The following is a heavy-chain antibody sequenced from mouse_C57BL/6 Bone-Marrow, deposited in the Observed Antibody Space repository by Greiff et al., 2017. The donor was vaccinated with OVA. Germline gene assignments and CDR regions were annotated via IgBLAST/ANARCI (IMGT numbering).Heavy chain of an antibody. V-gene: IGHV14-3*01. CDR2: IDPANGNT. D-gene: IGHD1-1*01. J-gene: IGHJ1*03. CDR1: GFNIKNTY. Sequence: VQLQQSVAELVRPGASVKLSCTASGFNIKNTYMHWVKQRPEQGLEWIGRIDPANGNTKYAPKFQGKATITADTSSNTAYLQPSSLTSEDTAIYYCARPYYYGSSYGGWYFEVWGTGTTVTVSS. CDR3: ARPYYYGSSYGGWYFEV.